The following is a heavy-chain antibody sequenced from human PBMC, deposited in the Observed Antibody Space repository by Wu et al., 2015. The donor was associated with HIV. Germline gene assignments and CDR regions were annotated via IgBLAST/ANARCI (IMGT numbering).Heavy chain of an antibody. V-gene: IGHV1-69*11. D-gene: IGHD1-1*01. CDR3: DQKQSNICKWKDYFNHYYGMDV. CDR1: GGSFNNYA. Sequence: QVQLVQSGAEVRKPGSSVRVSCKASGGSFNNYAINWVRQAPGEGLEWLGRITPLLGRPLYPQWFQDRVTITADGSTNTVYLEVSSLKSEDTAVYYCDQKQSNICKWKDYFNHYYGMDVWGQGTTVTV. J-gene: IGHJ6*02. CDR2: ITPLLGRP.